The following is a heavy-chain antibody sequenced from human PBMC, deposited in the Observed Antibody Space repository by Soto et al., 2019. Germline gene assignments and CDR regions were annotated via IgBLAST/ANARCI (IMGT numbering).Heavy chain of an antibody. CDR1: GDTFSSYA. J-gene: IGHJ6*02. CDR2: IIPIFGTA. V-gene: IGHV1-69*13. D-gene: IGHD6-25*01. CDR3: ARVGGISSYGMDV. Sequence: SVKVSCKASGDTFSSYAISWVRQAPGQGLEWMGGIIPIFGTANYAQKFQGRVTITADESTSTAYMELSSLRSEDTAVYYCARVGGISSYGMDVWGQGTTVTVSS.